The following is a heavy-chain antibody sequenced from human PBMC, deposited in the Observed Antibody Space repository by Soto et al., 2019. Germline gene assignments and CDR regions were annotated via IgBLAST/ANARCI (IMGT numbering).Heavy chain of an antibody. CDR1: GGSISSYY. J-gene: IGHJ3*02. D-gene: IGHD3-16*02. CDR2: IYYSGST. V-gene: IGHV4-59*01. CDR3: ARSQTDTEYDYIWGSYRRDAFDI. Sequence: SETLSLTCTVSGGSISSYYWSWIRQPPGKGLEWIGYIYYSGSTNYNPSLKSRVTISVDTSKNQFSLKLSSVTAADTAVYYCARSQTDTEYDYIWGSYRRDAFDIWGQGTMVTVS.